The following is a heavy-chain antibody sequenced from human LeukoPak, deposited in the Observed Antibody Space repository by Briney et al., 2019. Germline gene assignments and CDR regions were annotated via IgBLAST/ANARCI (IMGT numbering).Heavy chain of an antibody. D-gene: IGHD3-10*01. CDR3: ARLFGFSFGELLAGPDH. J-gene: IGHJ4*02. CDR1: GYSFTSHW. CDR2: IYPRDSNT. V-gene: IGHV5-51*01. Sequence: GESLKISCKGSGYGSGYSFTSHWIAWVRQMPGKGLEWMGIIYPRDSNTIYSPSFQGQVTISVDTSISTAYLQWSSLKASDTAMFYCARLFGFSFGELLAGPDHWGQGTLVTVSS.